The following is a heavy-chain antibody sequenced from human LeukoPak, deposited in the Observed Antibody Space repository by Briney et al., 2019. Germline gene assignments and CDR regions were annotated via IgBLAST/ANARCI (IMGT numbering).Heavy chain of an antibody. CDR3: ASDVHGDXGXGXFXX. D-gene: IGHD2-21*02. V-gene: IGHV1-69*05. CDR2: IMPLFGTA. J-gene: IGHJ5*02. Sequence: SVKVSCKTSGGTFNNSAISWVRQAPGQGLEWLGGIMPLFGTAGYAQKFQGRVTITKDESTSTVYLELPSLTSDDTAVYYCASDVHGDXGXGXFXXWGQXTLV. CDR1: GGTFNNSA.